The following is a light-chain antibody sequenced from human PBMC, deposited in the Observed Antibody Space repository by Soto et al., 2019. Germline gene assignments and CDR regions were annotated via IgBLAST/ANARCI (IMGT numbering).Light chain of an antibody. CDR1: QSVSSN. J-gene: IGKJ4*01. CDR3: QQRYNWLT. CDR2: GAS. V-gene: IGKV3-15*01. Sequence: EIVMTQSPATLSVSPGERATLSCRASQSVSSNLAWYQQKPGQAPRLLIYGASTRATGIPARFSGSGSGAEFTPTISSLQSEDSGIYYCQQRYNWLTFGGGTKVDIK.